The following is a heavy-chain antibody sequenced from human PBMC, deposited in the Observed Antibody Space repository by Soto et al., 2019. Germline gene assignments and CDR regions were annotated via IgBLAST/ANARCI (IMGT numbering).Heavy chain of an antibody. CDR1: GYTFTSYA. J-gene: IGHJ4*02. CDR3: ARGASESDFDY. CDR2: INAVNGNT. V-gene: IGHV1-3*01. Sequence: QVQLVQSGAEVKKPGASVKVSCKASGYTFTSYAMHWVRQAPGQRLEWMGWINAVNGNTKYSQKFQGRVTITRDTSASTAYMELSSLRSEDTAVYYCARGASESDFDYWGQGTLVTVSS.